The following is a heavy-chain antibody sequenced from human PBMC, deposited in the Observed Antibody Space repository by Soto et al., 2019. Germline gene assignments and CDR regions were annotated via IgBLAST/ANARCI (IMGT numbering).Heavy chain of an antibody. CDR1: GFIFSNYG. CDR2: IWYAGSNK. D-gene: IGHD6-19*01. CDR3: AREGVVAGSQGV. J-gene: IGHJ4*02. Sequence: PGRSMRLSCAASGFIFSNYGIHWVLQAPGKGLEWVALIWYAGSNKYYAASVKGRFIVSRDNTNKTVYLQLNMMTADDTAMYYCAREGVVAGSQGVGGPGTLVTVSS. V-gene: IGHV3-33*08.